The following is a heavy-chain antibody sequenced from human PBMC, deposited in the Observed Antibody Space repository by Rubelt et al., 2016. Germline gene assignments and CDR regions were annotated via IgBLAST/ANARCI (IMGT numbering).Heavy chain of an antibody. V-gene: IGHV4-39*07. Sequence: QVLLRESGPGLVKPSETLSLVFTVSDGSISSGSHYWAWVRQPPGKGLEWIGTIYYSGRPYFTPSLTRRVTLSVHTSTNQLSLKVTSLTAADTAVYYGARAPVAARGTRWFDPWGQGTLVTVSS. D-gene: IGHD6-6*01. CDR2: IYYSGRP. J-gene: IGHJ5*02. CDR1: DGSISSGSHY. CDR3: ARAPVAARGTRWFDP.